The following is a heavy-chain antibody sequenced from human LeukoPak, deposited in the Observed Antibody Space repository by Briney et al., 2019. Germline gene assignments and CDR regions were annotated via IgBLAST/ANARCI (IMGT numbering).Heavy chain of an antibody. D-gene: IGHD6-13*01. Sequence: SETLSLTCTVSGGSINNSAYYWDWIRQPPGKGLEWIGSIYHRGSTYYNPSLKSRVTISLDTAKNLFSLRLSAVTAADTAVYYCARYLLPDRLIISSSWYKGFDPWGQGTLVTVSS. CDR3: ARYLLPDRLIISSSWYKGFDP. J-gene: IGHJ5*02. CDR2: IYHRGST. CDR1: GGSINNSAYY. V-gene: IGHV4-39*01.